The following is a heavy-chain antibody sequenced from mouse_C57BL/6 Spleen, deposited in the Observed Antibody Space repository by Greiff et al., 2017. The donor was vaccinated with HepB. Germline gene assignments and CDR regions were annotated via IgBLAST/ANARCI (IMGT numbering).Heavy chain of an antibody. V-gene: IGHV1-82*01. CDR1: GYAFSSSW. J-gene: IGHJ2*01. D-gene: IGHD3-3*01. CDR2: IYPGDGDT. CDR3: ARHGLGDYFDY. Sequence: VKLMESGPELVKPGASVKISCKASGYAFSSSWMNWVKQRPGKGLEWIGRIYPGDGDTNYNGKFKGKATLTADKSSSTAYMQLSSLTSEDSAVYFCARHGLGDYFDYWGQGTTLTVSS.